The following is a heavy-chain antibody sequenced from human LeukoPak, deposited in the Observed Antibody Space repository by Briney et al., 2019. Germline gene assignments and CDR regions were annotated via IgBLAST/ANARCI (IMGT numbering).Heavy chain of an antibody. CDR1: GFTFDDYA. CDR3: AKEYWFDP. V-gene: IGHV3-9*01. CDR2: ISWNSGSI. Sequence: PGGSLRLSCAASGFTFDDYAMHWVRQAPGEGLEWVSGISWNSGSIGYADSVKGRFTISRDNAKNSLYLQMNSLRAEDTALYYCAKEYWFDPWGQGTLVTVSS. J-gene: IGHJ5*02.